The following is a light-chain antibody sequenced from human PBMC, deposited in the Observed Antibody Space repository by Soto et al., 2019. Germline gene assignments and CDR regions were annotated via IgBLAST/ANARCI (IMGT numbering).Light chain of an antibody. J-gene: IGKJ1*01. Sequence: DIQMTQSPSSLSACRGDRVTLTCRASQSISSYLNWYQQKPGKAPKLLIYAASSWPSGVPSRFSGSGSGTDFTLTISSLQPEDFATYYCQQSYSTPRTFGQGTKVEIK. CDR2: AAS. CDR1: QSISSY. CDR3: QQSYSTPRT. V-gene: IGKV1-39*01.